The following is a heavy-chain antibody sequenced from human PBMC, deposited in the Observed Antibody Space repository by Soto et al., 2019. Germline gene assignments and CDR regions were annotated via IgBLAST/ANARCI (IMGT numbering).Heavy chain of an antibody. J-gene: IGHJ6*02. CDR2: ISHSGDT. CDR1: GGSISSGGYY. CDR3: TRIYCTTTSCFINGMDV. V-gene: IGHV4-39*02. Sequence: PSETLSLTCTVSGGSISSGGYYWSWIRQPPGKELEWIGTISHSGDTYYNPSLKSRVTISIDTAKNHLSLILSSVTAADTATYYCTRIYCTTTSCFINGMDVWGQGTTVTVSS. D-gene: IGHD2-2*01.